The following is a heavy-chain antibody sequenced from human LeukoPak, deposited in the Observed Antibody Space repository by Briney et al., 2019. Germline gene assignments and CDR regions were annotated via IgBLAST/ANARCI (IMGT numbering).Heavy chain of an antibody. D-gene: IGHD3-10*02. CDR1: GFTFSDYY. J-gene: IGHJ6*04. Sequence: GGSLRLSCAASGFTFSDYYMSWIRQAPGKGLEWVSYISSRSATIYYADSVKGRFTISRDNAKNSLYLQMNSLRAEDTAVYYCAELGITMIGGVWGKGTTVTISS. V-gene: IGHV3-11*04. CDR3: AELGITMIGGV. CDR2: ISSRSATI.